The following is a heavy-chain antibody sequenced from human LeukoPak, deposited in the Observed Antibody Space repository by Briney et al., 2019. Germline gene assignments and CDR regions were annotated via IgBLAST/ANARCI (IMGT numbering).Heavy chain of an antibody. CDR1: GGTFSNYA. CDR2: MNPNSGNT. CDR3: ARWSGYDSADY. Sequence: GASVKVSCKASGGTFSNYAISWVRQATGQGLEWMGWMNPNSGNTGYAQKFQGRVTMTRNTSISTAYMELSSLRSEDTAVYYCARWSGYDSADYWGQGTLVTVSS. V-gene: IGHV1-8*02. D-gene: IGHD5-12*01. J-gene: IGHJ4*02.